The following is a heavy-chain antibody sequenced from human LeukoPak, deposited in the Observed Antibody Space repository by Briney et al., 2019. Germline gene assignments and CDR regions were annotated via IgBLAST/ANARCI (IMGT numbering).Heavy chain of an antibody. CDR3: AKEERWLVLRPTAYDY. J-gene: IGHJ4*02. CDR1: GFTFSSYA. CDR2: ISGSGGST. Sequence: QPGGSLRLSCAASGFTFSSYAMSWVRQAPGKGLEWVSAISGSGGSTYYADSVKGRFTISRDNSKNTLYLQMNSLRAEDTAVYYCAKEERWLVLRPTAYDYWGQGTLVTVSS. D-gene: IGHD6-19*01. V-gene: IGHV3-23*01.